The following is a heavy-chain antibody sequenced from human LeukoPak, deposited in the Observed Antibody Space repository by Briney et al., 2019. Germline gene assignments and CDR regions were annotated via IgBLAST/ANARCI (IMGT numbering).Heavy chain of an antibody. CDR1: GFSFSGHW. Sequence: GGSLRLSCTASGFSFSGHWMHWARQLPGKGLVWVSRISPTGSTTSYAGSVKGRFTVSRDNARNTLYLQVNNLRAEDTAVYYCARGPNSNWSGLDFWGQGTLLTVSS. D-gene: IGHD6-6*01. CDR2: ISPTGSTT. V-gene: IGHV3-74*01. CDR3: ARGPNSNWSGLDF. J-gene: IGHJ4*02.